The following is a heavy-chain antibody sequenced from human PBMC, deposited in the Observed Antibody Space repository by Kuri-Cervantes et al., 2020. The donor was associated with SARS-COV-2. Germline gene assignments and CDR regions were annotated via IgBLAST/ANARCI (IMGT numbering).Heavy chain of an antibody. CDR2: ISYDGSNK. J-gene: IGHJ4*02. CDR3: ARDSIDSSGYYQYYFDY. D-gene: IGHD3-22*01. Sequence: GGLLRLSSAASGFTFSSYGMHWVRQAPGKGLEWVAVISYDGSNKYYADSVKGRFTISRDNAKNSLYLQMNSLRAEDTAVYYCARDSIDSSGYYQYYFDYWCQGTLVTVSS. V-gene: IGHV3-30*03. CDR1: GFTFSSYG.